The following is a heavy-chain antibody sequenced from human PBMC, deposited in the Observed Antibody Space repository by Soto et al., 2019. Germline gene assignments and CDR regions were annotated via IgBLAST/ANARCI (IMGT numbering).Heavy chain of an antibody. CDR2: ISYDGNNK. V-gene: IGHV3-30*18. J-gene: IGHJ4*02. CDR1: GFTFSSYG. D-gene: IGHD4-17*01. CDR3: AKSPVSVTTTFYFDY. Sequence: QVQLVESGGGVVQPGRSLRLSCAASGFTFSSYGMHWVRQAPGKGLEWVAVISYDGNNKYYADSVKGRFTISRDNSKNTLYLQMNSLIAEDTAVYYCAKSPVSVTTTFYFDYWGQGTLVTVSS.